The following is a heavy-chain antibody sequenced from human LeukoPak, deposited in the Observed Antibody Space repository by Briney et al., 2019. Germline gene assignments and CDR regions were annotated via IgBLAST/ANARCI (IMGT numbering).Heavy chain of an antibody. CDR1: GFTFSNYA. V-gene: IGHV3-23*01. D-gene: IGHD1-1*01. CDR2: ISDDGDGT. Sequence: PGGSLRLPCAASGFTFSNYAMTWVRQAPGKGLEWVSTISDDGDGTHYADSVKGRFTISRDNSKNTLYLQMNSLRAEDTAIYYCAKAGGTTLIPGYFDYWGQGTLVTVSS. J-gene: IGHJ4*02. CDR3: AKAGGTTLIPGYFDY.